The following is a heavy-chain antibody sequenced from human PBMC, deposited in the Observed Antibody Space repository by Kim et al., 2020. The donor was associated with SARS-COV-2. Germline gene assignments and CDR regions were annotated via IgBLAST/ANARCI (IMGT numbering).Heavy chain of an antibody. D-gene: IGHD2-15*01. CDR1: GFTLSLYS. J-gene: IGHJ3*02. CDR3: VRENYWAFDI. V-gene: IGHV3-48*04. CDR2: ISGTGTIT. Sequence: GGSRRLSCATSGFTLSLYSMNWVRQSPGKGLEWVSHISGTGTITKHADSVRGRFTISRDNAKNSLFLQMNGLRAEDTAVYYCVRENYWAFDIWGQGTMGT.